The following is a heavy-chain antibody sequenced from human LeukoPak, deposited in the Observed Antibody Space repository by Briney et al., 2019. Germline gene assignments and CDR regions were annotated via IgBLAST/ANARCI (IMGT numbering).Heavy chain of an antibody. CDR1: GFTVSSNY. CDR2: IYSGGST. D-gene: IGHD6-19*01. J-gene: IGHJ4*02. CDR3: ARETPGYSSGWYSTWGYYFDY. Sequence: GGSLRLSCAASGFTVSSNYMSWVRQAPGKGLEWVSVIYSGGSTYYADSVKGRFTISRDNSKNTLYLQMNSLRAEDTAVYYCARETPGYSSGWYSTWGYYFDYWGQGTLVTVFS. V-gene: IGHV3-53*01.